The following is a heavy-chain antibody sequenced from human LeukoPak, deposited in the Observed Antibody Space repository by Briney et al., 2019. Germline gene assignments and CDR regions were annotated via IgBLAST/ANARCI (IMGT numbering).Heavy chain of an antibody. Sequence: PGGSLRLSCAASGFTFDDYGMSWVRQAPGKGLELVSGINWNGGSTGYADSVKGRFTISRDNAKNSLYLQMNSLRAEYTALYYCARDGSYSNYPVPLDVWGKGTTVTVSS. D-gene: IGHD4-11*01. CDR1: GFTFDDYG. J-gene: IGHJ6*04. V-gene: IGHV3-20*04. CDR3: ARDGSYSNYPVPLDV. CDR2: INWNGGST.